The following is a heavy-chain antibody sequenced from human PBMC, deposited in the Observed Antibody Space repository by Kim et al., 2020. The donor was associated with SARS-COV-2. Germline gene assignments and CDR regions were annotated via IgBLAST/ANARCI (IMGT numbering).Heavy chain of an antibody. V-gene: IGHV1-18*01. CDR2: IIPFNGKT. J-gene: IGHJ6*02. D-gene: IGHD5-12*01. CDR1: GYTFTSYG. CDR3: ARGGVSGYSGYGRYGGMDV. Sequence: ASVKVSCKASGYTFTSYGISWVRQAPGQGPEWMGWIIPFNGKTNYAQKLQGRVTMTTDKSTSTAYMELRSLRSDDTAVYYCARGGVSGYSGYGRYGGMDVWGQGTPVTVSS.